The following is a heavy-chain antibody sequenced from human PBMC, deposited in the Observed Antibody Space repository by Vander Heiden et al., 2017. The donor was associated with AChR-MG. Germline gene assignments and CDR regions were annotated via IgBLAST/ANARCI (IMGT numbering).Heavy chain of an antibody. CDR2: LNTQTGAT. Sequence: QVHLVQSGAEVKRLGASVKVSCTTSGDSFTTYLLHWVRQAPGQGLGGMGRLNTQTGATNEAREVQDKVTLTRDPTISTGYMEVSRLTTDDTAVYYCALDYSGSSQGYDYWVHGRLVTISS. J-gene: IGHJ4*01. CDR3: ALDYSGSSQGYDY. CDR1: GDSFTTYL. D-gene: IGHD3-10*01. V-gene: IGHV1-2*06.